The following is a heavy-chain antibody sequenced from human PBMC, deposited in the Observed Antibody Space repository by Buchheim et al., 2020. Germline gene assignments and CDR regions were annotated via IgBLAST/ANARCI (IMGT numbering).Heavy chain of an antibody. D-gene: IGHD3-22*01. CDR1: KFTLSSYA. Sequence: EVQVLESGGGLVQPGGSLRLSCVASKFTLSSYAMSWVRQAPGRGLQWVSAISGSGMSTYYADSVKGRFSLTRDNSRNTGYLQMNSLRGEDTAVYYCARPSGADYYDSSGQRVQPLGGFNVWGQGT. CDR2: ISGSGMST. V-gene: IGHV3-23*01. CDR3: ARPSGADYYDSSGQRVQPLGGFNV. J-gene: IGHJ3*01.